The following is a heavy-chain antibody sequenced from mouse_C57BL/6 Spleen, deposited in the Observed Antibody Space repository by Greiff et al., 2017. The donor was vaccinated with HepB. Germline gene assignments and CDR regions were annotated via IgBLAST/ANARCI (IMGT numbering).Heavy chain of an antibody. D-gene: IGHD1-1*01. Sequence: VQRVESGAELVMPGASVKLSCKASGYTFTSYWMHWVKQRPGQGLEWIGEIDPSDSYTNYNQKFKGKSTLTVDKSSSTAYMQLSSLTSEDSAVYYCARAYYGSSYFDYWGQGTTLTVSS. CDR1: GYTFTSYW. J-gene: IGHJ2*01. CDR2: IDPSDSYT. CDR3: ARAYYGSSYFDY. V-gene: IGHV1-69*01.